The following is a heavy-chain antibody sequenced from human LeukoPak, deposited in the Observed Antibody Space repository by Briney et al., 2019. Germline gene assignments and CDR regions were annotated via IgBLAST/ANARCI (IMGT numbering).Heavy chain of an antibody. Sequence: ESLRLSCVASGFTFSTFAMSWVRQAPGKGLEWVSGIGNTETYYADSVKGRFTISRDISKRTLYLQMNSLRVEDTAIYYCARDEGVLLVPSYYFDYWGQGTLVTVSS. CDR3: ARDEGVLLVPSYYFDY. CDR1: GFTFSTFA. CDR2: IGNTET. J-gene: IGHJ4*02. D-gene: IGHD3-10*01. V-gene: IGHV3-23*01.